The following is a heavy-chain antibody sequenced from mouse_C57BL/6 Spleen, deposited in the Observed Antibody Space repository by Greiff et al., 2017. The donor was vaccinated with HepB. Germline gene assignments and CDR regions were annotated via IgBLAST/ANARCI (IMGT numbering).Heavy chain of an antibody. CDR1: GYTFTSYN. J-gene: IGHJ2*01. V-gene: IGHV1-12*01. CDR3: ARGITSNWDGDYFDY. CDR2: IYPGHGDT. D-gene: IGHD4-1*01. Sequence: QVQLKESGAELVRPGASVKMSCKASGYTFTSYNMHWVKQTPRQGLEWIGAIYPGHGDTSYNQKFKGKATLTVDKSSSTAYMQLSSLTSEDSAVYFCARGITSNWDGDYFDYWGQGTTFTVSS.